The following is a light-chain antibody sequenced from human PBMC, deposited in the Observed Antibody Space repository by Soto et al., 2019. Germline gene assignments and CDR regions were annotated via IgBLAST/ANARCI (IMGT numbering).Light chain of an antibody. CDR2: GAS. CDR1: QSVSSKF. Sequence: IVLTQSPGSRSLSPGERATLSWRASQSVSSKFLAWYQQKHGQAPRLLIYGASSRATGIPDRFSGSVSGTDGTITISRLEKEDGSVYYCQQSGSSTITFGQGTRLEIK. CDR3: QQSGSSTIT. V-gene: IGKV3-20*01. J-gene: IGKJ5*01.